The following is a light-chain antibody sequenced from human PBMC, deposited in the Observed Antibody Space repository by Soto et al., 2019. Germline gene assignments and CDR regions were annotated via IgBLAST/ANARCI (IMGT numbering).Light chain of an antibody. Sequence: EIVMTQSPANLSVSPGERATLYCKASQRISSNLAWYQQKPGQPPRLLIYGASTRASGIPARFSGSGSGTEFTLTSSGLQSEDFALYYCQQYNIWPPYTFGQGTKLEIK. CDR3: QQYNIWPPYT. CDR1: QRISSN. J-gene: IGKJ2*01. V-gene: IGKV3-15*01. CDR2: GAS.